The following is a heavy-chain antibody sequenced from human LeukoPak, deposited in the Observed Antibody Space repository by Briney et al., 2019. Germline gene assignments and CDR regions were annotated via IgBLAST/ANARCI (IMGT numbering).Heavy chain of an antibody. V-gene: IGHV1-46*01. D-gene: IGHD2-2*01. CDR2: INPSGGST. CDR1: GYTFTSYY. Sequence: ASVKVSCKASGYTFTSYYMHWVRQAPGQGLEWMGIINPSGGSTSYAQKFQGRVTMTRDTSTSTVYMELSSLRSEDTAVYYCARQEYCSGISCYEPIEEFDYWGQGTLVTVSS. CDR3: ARQEYCSGISCYEPIEEFDY. J-gene: IGHJ4*02.